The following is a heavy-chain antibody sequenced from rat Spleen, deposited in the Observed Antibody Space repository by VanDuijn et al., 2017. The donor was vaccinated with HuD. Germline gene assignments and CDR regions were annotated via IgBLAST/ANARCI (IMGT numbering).Heavy chain of an antibody. CDR1: GFTFSDYN. CDR2: INYDGSST. CDR3: ARLATDYFDY. J-gene: IGHJ2*01. D-gene: IGHD3-4*01. Sequence: EVQLVESGGGLVQPGRSLKLSCAASGFTFSDYNMAWVRQAPTKGLEWVATINYDGSSTNYRDSVKGRFTISRDNAKSTLYLQMDSLRSEDTATYYCARLATDYFDYWGQGVMLTVSS. V-gene: IGHV5-7*01.